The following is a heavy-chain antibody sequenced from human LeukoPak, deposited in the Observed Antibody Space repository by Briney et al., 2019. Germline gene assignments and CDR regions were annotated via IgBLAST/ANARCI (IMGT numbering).Heavy chain of an antibody. CDR2: IWHDGSNK. Sequence: PGGSLRLSCAASGFTFSSYAMHWVRQASGKGLEWVAVIWHDGSNKYYAASVKGRFTVSSDNSKNTLYLQINSLRAEDTAVYYCARERVTGTSYYYYSGMDVWGQGTTVTVSS. CDR1: GFTFSSYA. CDR3: ARERVTGTSYYYYSGMDV. J-gene: IGHJ6*02. V-gene: IGHV3-33*01. D-gene: IGHD6-19*01.